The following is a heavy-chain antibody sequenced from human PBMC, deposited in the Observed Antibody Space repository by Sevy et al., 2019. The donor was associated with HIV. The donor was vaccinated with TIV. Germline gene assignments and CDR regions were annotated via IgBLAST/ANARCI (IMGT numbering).Heavy chain of an antibody. V-gene: IGHV4-34*01. CDR2: INHSGST. CDR1: GGSFSGYY. D-gene: IGHD2-21*01. J-gene: IGHJ6*02. Sequence: SETLSLTCAVYGGSFSGYYWSWIRQPPGKGLEWIGEINHSGSTNYNPSLKSRVTISVDTSKNQFSLKLGSVTAADTAVYYCARDGRGGDCYSCGMDVWGQGTTVTVSS. CDR3: ARDGRGGDCYSCGMDV.